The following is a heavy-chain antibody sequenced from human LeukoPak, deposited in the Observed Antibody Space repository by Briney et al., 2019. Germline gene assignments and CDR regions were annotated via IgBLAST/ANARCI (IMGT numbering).Heavy chain of an antibody. V-gene: IGHV1-46*01. Sequence: GASVKVSCKASGYSFINYYIHWVRQAPGQGLEWMGIINPSGGSTSFAQKFQGRVTMTRDMSTSTVYMELNSLRSEDTAVYYCARDLGLGGFYQDYWGQGTLVTVSS. D-gene: IGHD3-16*02. J-gene: IGHJ4*02. CDR2: INPSGGST. CDR3: ARDLGLGGFYQDY. CDR1: GYSFINYY.